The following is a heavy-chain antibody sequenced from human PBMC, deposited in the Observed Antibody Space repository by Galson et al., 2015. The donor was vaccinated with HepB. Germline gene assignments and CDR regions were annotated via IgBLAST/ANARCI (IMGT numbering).Heavy chain of an antibody. Sequence: SLRLSCAASGFTVSGNHMNWVRQAPGKGLEWVSLVYSGGNTYYADSVKGRFTISRDNSRNTLYLQMNSLRAEDTAIYYCARDRTYDSGGYFDSWGQGTLVTVSS. CDR1: GFTVSGNH. V-gene: IGHV3-53*01. D-gene: IGHD3-22*01. CDR3: ARDRTYDSGGYFDS. CDR2: VYSGGNT. J-gene: IGHJ4*02.